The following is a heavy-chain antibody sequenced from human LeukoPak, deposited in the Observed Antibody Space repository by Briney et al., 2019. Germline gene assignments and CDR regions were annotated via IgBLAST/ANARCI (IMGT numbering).Heavy chain of an antibody. CDR2: IIPYLGVA. V-gene: IGHV1-69*04. CDR3: ARDSRSVGGSSWYAWFDP. J-gene: IGHJ5*02. Sequence: ASVKVSCKLTGGTFSSNAISWVRQAPGQRLEWMGRIIPYLGVANYTQKFQGRVTITADKSTTTAYMELSSLTSEDTAVYYCARDSRSVGGSSWYAWFDPWGQGTLVTVSS. CDR1: GGTFSSNA. D-gene: IGHD6-13*01.